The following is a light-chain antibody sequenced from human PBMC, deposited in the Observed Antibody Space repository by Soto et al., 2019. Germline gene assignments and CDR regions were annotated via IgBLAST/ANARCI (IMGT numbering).Light chain of an antibody. CDR1: QSISTY. V-gene: IGKV1-39*01. CDR2: SAS. J-gene: IGKJ1*01. Sequence: DIQMTQSPSSLSASVGDRVTSSCRAAQSISTYLNWYQQKPGTAPRLLIYSASSVKTGVPPRFSGSGSGRDFTLTISSLRPEDIATYFCQQSYTSPPWTFGQGTKVEIK. CDR3: QQSYTSPPWT.